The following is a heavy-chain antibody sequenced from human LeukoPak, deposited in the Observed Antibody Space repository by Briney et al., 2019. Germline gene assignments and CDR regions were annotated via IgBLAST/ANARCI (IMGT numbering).Heavy chain of an antibody. Sequence: SETLSLTCAVYGGSFSGYYWSWIRQPPGKGLEWIGEINHSGSTNYNPSLKSRVTISVDTSKNQFSLKLSSVTAADTAVYYCARGALFYYGSYDYWGQGTLVTGSS. J-gene: IGHJ4*02. CDR2: INHSGST. D-gene: IGHD3-10*01. CDR3: ARGALFYYGSYDY. V-gene: IGHV4-34*01. CDR1: GGSFSGYY.